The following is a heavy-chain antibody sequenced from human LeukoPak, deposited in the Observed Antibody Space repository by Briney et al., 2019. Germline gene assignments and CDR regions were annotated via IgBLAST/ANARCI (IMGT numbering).Heavy chain of an antibody. J-gene: IGHJ4*02. V-gene: IGHV3-23*01. Sequence: GGSLRLSCAASGFTFSSYAMSWVRQAPGKGLEWVSPISNSGGSTYYADFVKGRFTMSRDNSGNTLYLQMNSLRAEDTAVYYCAKRTPTGTFYFDYWGQGTLVTVSS. CDR3: AKRTPTGTFYFDY. CDR2: ISNSGGST. CDR1: GFTFSSYA. D-gene: IGHD1-1*01.